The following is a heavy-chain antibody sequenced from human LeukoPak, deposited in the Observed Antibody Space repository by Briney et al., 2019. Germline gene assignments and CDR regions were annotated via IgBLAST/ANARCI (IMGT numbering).Heavy chain of an antibody. CDR1: GGSISSYY. Sequence: SSETLSLTCTVSGGSISSYYWSWIRQPPGKGLEWIGYIYYSGSTNYNPSLKSRVTISVDTSKNQFSLKLSSVTAADTAVYYCARSFRSGYYYYFDYWGQGTLVTVSS. CDR2: IYYSGST. D-gene: IGHD3-22*01. CDR3: ARSFRSGYYYYFDY. J-gene: IGHJ4*02. V-gene: IGHV4-59*01.